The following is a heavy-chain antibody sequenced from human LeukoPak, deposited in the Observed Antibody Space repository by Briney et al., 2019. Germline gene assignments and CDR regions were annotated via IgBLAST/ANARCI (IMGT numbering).Heavy chain of an antibody. D-gene: IGHD5-18*01. CDR2: IYYSGST. J-gene: IGHJ3*02. CDR3: ARSDTATSHDAFDI. V-gene: IGHV4-31*03. CDR1: GGSISSGGYY. Sequence: SETLSLTCTVSGGSISSGGYYWSWIRQHPGKGLEWIGYIYYSGSTYYNPSLKSRVTISVDTSKNQFSLKLSSVTAADTAVYYCARSDTATSHDAFDIWGQGTMVTVSS.